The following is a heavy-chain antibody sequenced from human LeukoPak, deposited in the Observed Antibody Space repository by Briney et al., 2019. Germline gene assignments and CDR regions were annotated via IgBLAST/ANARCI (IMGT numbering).Heavy chain of an antibody. Sequence: PSETLSLTCTVSGGSINSSSYYWGWIRQPPGKGLEWIGSIYYSGSTYYNPSLKSRVTISVDTSKNQFSLKLSSVTAADTAVYYCAREARFSGIAVAGNPFDYWGQGTLVTVSS. J-gene: IGHJ4*02. CDR3: AREARFSGIAVAGNPFDY. CDR2: IYYSGST. D-gene: IGHD6-19*01. CDR1: GGSINSSSYY. V-gene: IGHV4-39*07.